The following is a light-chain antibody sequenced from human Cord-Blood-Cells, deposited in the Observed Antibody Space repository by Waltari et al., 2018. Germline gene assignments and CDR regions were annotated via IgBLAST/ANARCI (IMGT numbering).Light chain of an antibody. Sequence: QSALTQPASVSGSPGQSITISCTGTSSDVGGYNYVSWYQQHPGKAPKLMIYDVSNRPSGVSNHFSGSKSGNTASLTISGLQAEDEADYYCSSYTSSAWVFGGGTKLTVL. CDR2: DVS. CDR3: SSYTSSAWV. J-gene: IGLJ3*02. V-gene: IGLV2-14*03. CDR1: SSDVGGYNY.